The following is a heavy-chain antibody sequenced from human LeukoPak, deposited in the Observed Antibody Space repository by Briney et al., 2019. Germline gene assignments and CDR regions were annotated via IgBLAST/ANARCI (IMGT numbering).Heavy chain of an antibody. V-gene: IGHV3-23*01. Sequence: GSLRLSCAASGFTYSSYAMSWVRQAPGKGLEWVSAISGSGGSTYYADSVKGRFTISRDNSKNTLYLQMNSLRAEDTAVYYCAKDMKYQNIVVAFDYWGQGTLVTVSS. CDR1: GFTYSSYA. CDR2: ISGSGGST. J-gene: IGHJ4*02. CDR3: AKDMKYQNIVVAFDY. D-gene: IGHD5-12*01.